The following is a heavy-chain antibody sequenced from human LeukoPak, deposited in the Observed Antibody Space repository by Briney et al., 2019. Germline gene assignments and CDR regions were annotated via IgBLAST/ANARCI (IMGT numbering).Heavy chain of an antibody. Sequence: VASVKVSSKTSGYPFNTFGVSWVRQAPGQGLEFMGWINTYNGNAKYVQKFQGRVTMTTDTSSNTGYMGLRSLRSDDTAIYYCATYDFSVDDYYGMDVWGQGTTVTVSS. V-gene: IGHV1-18*01. CDR1: GYPFNTFG. CDR3: ATYDFSVDDYYGMDV. J-gene: IGHJ6*02. D-gene: IGHD3/OR15-3a*01. CDR2: INTYNGNA.